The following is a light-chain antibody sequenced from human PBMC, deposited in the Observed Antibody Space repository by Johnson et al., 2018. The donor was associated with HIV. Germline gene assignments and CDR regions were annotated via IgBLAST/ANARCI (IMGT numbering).Light chain of an antibody. CDR2: DTD. V-gene: IGLV1-51*01. CDR3: GTWDNSLSAGV. Sequence: QSILTQPPSVSAAPRQKVTISCSGSSSNIGINFVSWYQQVPGTAPKLLIYDTDKRPSGIPDRFSGSKSGTSATLGISGLQTGDEADYYCGTWDNSLSAGVFGSGTKVT. CDR1: SSNIGINF. J-gene: IGLJ1*01.